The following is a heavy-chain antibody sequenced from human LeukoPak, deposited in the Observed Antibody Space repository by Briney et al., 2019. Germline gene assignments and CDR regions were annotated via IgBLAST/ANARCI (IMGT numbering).Heavy chain of an antibody. CDR3: ARLHYYGSGSYPDY. D-gene: IGHD3-10*01. V-gene: IGHV3-21*01. Sequence: RGSLRLSCVASGFTFSSYSVNWVCQAPGKGLEWVSSISSSSSYIYYADSVKGRFTISRDNAKNSLYLQMNSLRAEDTAVYYCARLHYYGSGSYPDYWGQGTLVTVSS. J-gene: IGHJ4*02. CDR2: ISSSSSYI. CDR1: GFTFSSYS.